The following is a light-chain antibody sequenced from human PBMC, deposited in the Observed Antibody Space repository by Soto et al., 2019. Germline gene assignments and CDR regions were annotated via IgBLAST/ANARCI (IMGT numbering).Light chain of an antibody. V-gene: IGKV1-8*01. CDR2: AAS. CDR1: QGISSY. CDR3: QQYYSYPRT. Sequence: SSFSASTGDXVTITCRASQGISSYLAWYQQKPGKAPKLLIYAASTLQSGVPSRFSGSGSGTDFTLTISCLQSEDFATYYCQQYYSYPRTFGQGTKVAIK. J-gene: IGKJ2*01.